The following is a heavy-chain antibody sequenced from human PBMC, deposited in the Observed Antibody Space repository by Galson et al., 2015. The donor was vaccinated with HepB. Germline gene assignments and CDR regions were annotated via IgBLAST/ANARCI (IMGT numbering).Heavy chain of an antibody. CDR1: GFTFSSYW. J-gene: IGHJ3*02. V-gene: IGHV3-7*03. CDR2: INQYGSEK. CDR3: ATCSWSGRKYDAFDI. D-gene: IGHD6-13*01. Sequence: SLRLSCAASGFTFSSYWMSWVRQAPGKGLEWVANINQYGSEKYYVDSMKGRFTISRDNARNSLYLQMNSLRVEDTAVYYCATCSWSGRKYDAFDIWGQGTMVTVSS.